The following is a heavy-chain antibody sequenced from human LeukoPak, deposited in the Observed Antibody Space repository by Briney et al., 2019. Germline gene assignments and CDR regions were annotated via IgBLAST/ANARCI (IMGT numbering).Heavy chain of an antibody. Sequence: ASVKVSCKASGYTFTSYDINWVRQATGQGLEWMGWMNPNSGNTGYAQKYQGRVTITRNTYVSTAYTELSSLRSEDTAVYYCARVDNWNYEDYWGQGTLVTVYS. V-gene: IGHV1-8*03. CDR2: MNPNSGNT. D-gene: IGHD1-7*01. J-gene: IGHJ4*02. CDR3: ARVDNWNYEDY. CDR1: GYTFTSYD.